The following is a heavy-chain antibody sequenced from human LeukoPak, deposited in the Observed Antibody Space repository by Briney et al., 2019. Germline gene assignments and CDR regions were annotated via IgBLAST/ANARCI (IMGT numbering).Heavy chain of an antibody. V-gene: IGHV3-48*02. Sequence: GGSLRLSCAASGFTFNSYNMNWVRQPPGKGLEWVSYISSSSSTIYYADSVKGRFTISRDSAKTSLFLQMNSLRDEDTAVYYCARAYSSSSGRDAFDSWGLGTLVTVSS. CDR1: GFTFNSYN. CDR2: ISSSSSTI. J-gene: IGHJ3*02. CDR3: ARAYSSSSGRDAFDS. D-gene: IGHD6-6*01.